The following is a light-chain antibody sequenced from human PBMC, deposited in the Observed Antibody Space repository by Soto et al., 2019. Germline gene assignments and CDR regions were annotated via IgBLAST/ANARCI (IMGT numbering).Light chain of an antibody. CDR2: DVS. CDR3: SSFTTSSTYV. CDR1: SSDVGAYNR. Sequence: LTQPPSVSGSPGQSVTISCTGTSSDVGAYNRVSWYQQPPGAAPKLMICDVSNRPSGVPERFSGSKSGNTASLTIFGLQAEDEADYYCSSFTTSSTYVFGTGTRSPS. J-gene: IGLJ1*01. V-gene: IGLV2-18*02.